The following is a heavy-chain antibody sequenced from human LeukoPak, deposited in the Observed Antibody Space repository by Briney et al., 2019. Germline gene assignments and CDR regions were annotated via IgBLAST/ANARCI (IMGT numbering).Heavy chain of an antibody. CDR1: GGSFSGYY. D-gene: IGHD6-13*01. J-gene: IGHJ4*02. Sequence: PSETLSLTCAVYGGSFSGYYWSWIRQHPGKGLEWIGEINHSGSTNYNPSLKSRVTISVDTSKNQFSLKLSSVTAADTAVYYCARQWGYSSSWRGYYFDYWGQGTLVTVSS. CDR3: ARQWGYSSSWRGYYFDY. V-gene: IGHV4-34*01. CDR2: INHSGST.